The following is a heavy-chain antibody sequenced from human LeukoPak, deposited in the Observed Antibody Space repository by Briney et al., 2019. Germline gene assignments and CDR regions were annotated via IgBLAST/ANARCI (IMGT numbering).Heavy chain of an antibody. D-gene: IGHD6-19*01. Sequence: GGSLRLSCAASGFTFSSYWMHWVRQAPGKGLLWVSRINSDGSSTSYADSVKGRFTISRDNAKNTLYLQMNSLRAEDTAVYYCAKDSTYSSGWYGSWGQGTLVTVSS. J-gene: IGHJ5*02. CDR2: INSDGSST. CDR1: GFTFSSYW. CDR3: AKDSTYSSGWYGS. V-gene: IGHV3-74*01.